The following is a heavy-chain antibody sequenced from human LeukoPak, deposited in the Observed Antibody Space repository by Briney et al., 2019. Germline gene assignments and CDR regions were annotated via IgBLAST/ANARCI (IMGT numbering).Heavy chain of an antibody. V-gene: IGHV3-30*02. CDR1: GFTVSSNE. CDR2: IRYDGSNK. CDR3: AKEHYYGSGSYQDYFDY. J-gene: IGHJ4*02. D-gene: IGHD3-10*01. Sequence: GGSLRLSCAASGFTVSSNEMSWVRQAPGKGLEWVAFIRYDGSNKYYADSVKGRFTISRDNSKNTLYLQMNSLRAEDTAVYYCAKEHYYGSGSYQDYFDYWGQGTLVTVSS.